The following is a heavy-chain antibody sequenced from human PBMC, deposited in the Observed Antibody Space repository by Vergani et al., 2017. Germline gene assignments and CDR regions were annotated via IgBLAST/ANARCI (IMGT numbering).Heavy chain of an antibody. J-gene: IGHJ4*02. Sequence: QVQLQESGPGLVKPSQTLSLTCTVSGGSISSGGYYWSWIRQHPGKGLEWIGYIYYSGSTYYNPSLKSRVTISVDRSKNQFSLKLSSVTAADTAVYYCARGGYGDYDYFDYWGQGTLVTVSS. D-gene: IGHD4-17*01. CDR1: GGSISSGGYY. CDR3: ARGGYGDYDYFDY. V-gene: IGHV4-31*03. CDR2: IYYSGST.